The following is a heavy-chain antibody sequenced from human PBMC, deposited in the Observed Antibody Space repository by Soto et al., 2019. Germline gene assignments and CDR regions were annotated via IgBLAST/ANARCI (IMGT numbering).Heavy chain of an antibody. Sequence: QVQLQESGPGLVKPSQTLSLTCTVSGGSISSGGYYWSWIRQHPGKGLEWIGYIYYSGSTYYNPSLKSRVNISVGTSKNPFSLKLSSVTAADTAVYYWARGERAYGMDVWGQGTTVTVSS. V-gene: IGHV4-31*03. D-gene: IGHD1-26*01. CDR1: GGSISSGGYY. CDR2: IYYSGST. CDR3: ARGERAYGMDV. J-gene: IGHJ6*02.